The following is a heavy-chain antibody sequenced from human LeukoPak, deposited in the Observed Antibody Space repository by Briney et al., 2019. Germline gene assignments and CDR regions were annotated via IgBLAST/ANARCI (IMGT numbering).Heavy chain of an antibody. CDR1: GGSFSGYY. J-gene: IGHJ4*02. CDR2: INHSGST. CDR3: ARVRQQLVPAYFDY. D-gene: IGHD6-13*01. Sequence: PSETLSLTCAVYGGSFSGYYWSWIRQPPGKGLEWIREINHSGSTNYNPSLKSRVTISVDTSKNQFSLKLSSVTAADTAVYYCARVRQQLVPAYFDYWGQGTLVTVSS. V-gene: IGHV4-34*01.